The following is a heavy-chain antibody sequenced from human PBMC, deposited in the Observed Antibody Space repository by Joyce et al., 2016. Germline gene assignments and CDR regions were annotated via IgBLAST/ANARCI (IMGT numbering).Heavy chain of an antibody. V-gene: IGHV3-73*02. CDR2: IRSKTNTYAT. J-gene: IGHJ4*02. Sequence: QLVESGGGLVQPGGSLKLSCAGSGFIFSGSAIHWVRQNSGKGLEWVGRIRSKTNTYATAYAASVRGRFTISRDDSKNTAYLQMNSLKTEDTAVYYCTRHLLDYFDTSAYFENFDYWGQGTLVTVSS. CDR1: GFIFSGSA. CDR3: TRHLLDYFDTSAYFENFDY. D-gene: IGHD3-9*01.